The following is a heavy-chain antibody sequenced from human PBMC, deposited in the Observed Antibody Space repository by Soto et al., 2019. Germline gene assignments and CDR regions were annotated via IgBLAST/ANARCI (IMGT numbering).Heavy chain of an antibody. V-gene: IGHV3-53*01. Sequence: EVQLVESGGGLIQPGGSLRLSCAVSGFTVSNNYMSWVRQAPGKGLEGVSVIYSGGYTAYGDSVKGRFTISRDNSKNTQKFQKKSGGAADAAVYYRAAQAGGGGYWGQGTLVTVSS. CDR1: GFTVSNNY. CDR2: IYSGGYT. D-gene: IGHD3-10*01. J-gene: IGHJ4*02. CDR3: AAQAGGGGY.